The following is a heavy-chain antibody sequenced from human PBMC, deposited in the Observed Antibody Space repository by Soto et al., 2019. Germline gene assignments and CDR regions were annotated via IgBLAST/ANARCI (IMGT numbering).Heavy chain of an antibody. Sequence: EVQLLESGGGLVQPGGSLRLSCAASGFTFSSYAMSWVRQAPGKGLEWVSAISGSGGRTYYADSVKGRFTISRDNSKNTLYLQMNGLRAEDTAVYYCAKDRRVSKSGYYYYGMDVWGQGTTVTVSS. CDR3: AKDRRVSKSGYYYYGMDV. CDR2: ISGSGGRT. D-gene: IGHD3-3*01. J-gene: IGHJ6*02. V-gene: IGHV3-23*01. CDR1: GFTFSSYA.